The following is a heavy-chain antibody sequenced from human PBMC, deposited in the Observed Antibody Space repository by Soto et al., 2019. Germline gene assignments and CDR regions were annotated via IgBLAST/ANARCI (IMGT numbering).Heavy chain of an antibody. CDR2: IRSKANSHAT. CDR1: GFTFSGSA. D-gene: IGHD5-12*01. CDR3: TRHYDGPIVATTKYYFDY. J-gene: IGHJ4*02. Sequence: EVQLVESGGGLVQPGGSLKLSCAASGFTFSGSAMHWVRQASGKGLEWVGRIRSKANSHATAYAASVKGRFTISRDDSKNTAYLQMNSLKTEDTAVYYCTRHYDGPIVATTKYYFDYWGQGTLVTVSS. V-gene: IGHV3-73*01.